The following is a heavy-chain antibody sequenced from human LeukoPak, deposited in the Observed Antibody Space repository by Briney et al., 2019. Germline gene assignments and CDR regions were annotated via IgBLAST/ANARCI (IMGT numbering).Heavy chain of an antibody. CDR1: GGSISSGGYS. CDR3: ARGRRGYSYGYEYSQH. J-gene: IGHJ1*01. Sequence: SETLSLTCTVSGGSISSGGYSWSWIRQHPGKGLEWIGYIYYSGSTYYNPSLKSRVTISVDTSKNQFSLKLSSVTAADTAVYYCARGRRGYSYGYEYSQHWGQGTLVTVSS. CDR2: IYYSGST. V-gene: IGHV4-31*03. D-gene: IGHD5-18*01.